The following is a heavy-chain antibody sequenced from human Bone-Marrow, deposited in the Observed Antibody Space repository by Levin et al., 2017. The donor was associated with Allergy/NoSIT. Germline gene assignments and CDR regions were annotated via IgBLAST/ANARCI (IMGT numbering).Heavy chain of an antibody. V-gene: IGHV3-74*01. Sequence: LGESLKISCSASGFNFSSYWMHWVRQAPGKGLVWVSRINRDGSSTSYADSVKGRFTISRDNAKNTLYLQMNSLRAEDTSVYYCARDRVTTNWYFDLWSRGTLVTVSS. CDR1: GFNFSSYW. D-gene: IGHD4-17*01. CDR2: INRDGSST. CDR3: ARDRVTTNWYFDL. J-gene: IGHJ2*01.